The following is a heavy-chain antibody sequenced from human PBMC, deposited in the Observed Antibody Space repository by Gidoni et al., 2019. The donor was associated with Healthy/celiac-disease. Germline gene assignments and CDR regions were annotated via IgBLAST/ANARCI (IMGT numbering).Heavy chain of an antibody. CDR1: GATFSSYA. D-gene: IGHD1-26*01. CDR2: IIPIFGTA. CDR3: ARDRLSGSRGWLDP. V-gene: IGHV1-69*01. J-gene: IGHJ5*02. Sequence: QVQLVQSGAAVKKPGSSVKVSCKASGATFSSYAISWVRQAPGQGLEWMGGIIPIFGTANYAQKFQGRVTITADESTSTAYMELSSLRSEDTAVYYCARDRLSGSRGWLDPWGQGTLVTVSS.